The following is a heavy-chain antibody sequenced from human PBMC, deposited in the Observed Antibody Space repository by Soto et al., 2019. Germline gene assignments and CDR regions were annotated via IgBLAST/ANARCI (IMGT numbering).Heavy chain of an antibody. CDR3: ARQVGAAAGTIDYYYYMDV. V-gene: IGHV4-39*01. CDR1: GGSISSSSYY. D-gene: IGHD6-13*01. J-gene: IGHJ6*03. CDR2: IYYSGST. Sequence: SETLSLTCTVSGGSISSSSYYWGWIRQPPGKGLEWIGSIYYSGSTYYNPSLKSRVTISVDTSKNQFSLKLSSVTAADTAVYYCARQVGAAAGTIDYYYYMDVWGKGTTVTVS.